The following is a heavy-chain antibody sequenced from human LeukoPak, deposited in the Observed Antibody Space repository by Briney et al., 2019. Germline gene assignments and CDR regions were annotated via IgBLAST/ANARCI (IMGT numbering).Heavy chain of an antibody. D-gene: IGHD3-22*01. CDR2: IYYSGST. CDR3: ARVEYYYDSSGYHRAFDI. J-gene: IGHJ3*02. CDR1: DGSITNDD. V-gene: IGHV4-59*01. Sequence: PSETLSLTCTVSDGSITNDDWSWVRQPPGKGLEWIGYIYYSGSTNYNPSLKSRVTISVDTSKNQFSLKLSSVTAADTAVYYCARVEYYYDSSGYHRAFDIWGQGTMVTVSS.